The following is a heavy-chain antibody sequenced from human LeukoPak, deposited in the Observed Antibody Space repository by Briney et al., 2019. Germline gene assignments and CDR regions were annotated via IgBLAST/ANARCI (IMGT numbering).Heavy chain of an antibody. Sequence: GESLKISCAASGFTFSSYEMNWVRQAPGKGLEWVSYISSSGSTKYYADSVKGRFTISRDNAKNSLYLQMISLRAEDTALYYCARVEGFIDYWGQGTLVTVSS. D-gene: IGHD3-16*02. CDR2: ISSSGSTK. J-gene: IGHJ4*02. V-gene: IGHV3-48*03. CDR3: ARVEGFIDY. CDR1: GFTFSSYE.